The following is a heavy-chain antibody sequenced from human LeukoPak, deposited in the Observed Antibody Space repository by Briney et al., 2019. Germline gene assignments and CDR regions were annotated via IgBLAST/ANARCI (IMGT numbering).Heavy chain of an antibody. CDR3: AREADCSGGSCYRGAFDI. CDR1: VFTFINYA. D-gene: IGHD2-15*01. V-gene: IGHV3-33*01. CDR2: IWYDGSNR. Sequence: GGSLRLSRAASVFTFINYAMHWVRPALGKGRGCVAVIWYDGSNRYYADAVKGRFTISRDTSKNTLYLQMNSLRAEDTAVYYCAREADCSGGSCYRGAFDIWGQGTMITVSS. J-gene: IGHJ3*02.